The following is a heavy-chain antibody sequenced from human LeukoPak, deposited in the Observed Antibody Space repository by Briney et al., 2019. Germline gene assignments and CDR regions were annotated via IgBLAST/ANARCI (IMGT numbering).Heavy chain of an antibody. CDR1: GGSISSYY. Sequence: SETLSLTCTVSGGSISSYYWSWIRQPPGKGLEWIGYIYYSGSTNYNPSLKSRVTISVDTSKNQFSLKLSSVTAADTAVYYCARVDVGGSYPYYYYYYYMDVWGKGTTVTISS. J-gene: IGHJ6*03. V-gene: IGHV4-59*01. D-gene: IGHD1-26*01. CDR3: ARVDVGGSYPYYYYYYYMDV. CDR2: IYYSGST.